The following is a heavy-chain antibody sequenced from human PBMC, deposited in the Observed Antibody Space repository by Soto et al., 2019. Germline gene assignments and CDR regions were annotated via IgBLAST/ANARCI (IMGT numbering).Heavy chain of an antibody. Sequence: GGSLRLSCAASGFTFSSYAMSWVRQAPGKGLEWVSAISGSGCNTYYADSVKGRFTISRDNYKNTLYLQMNSLRAEDTAVYYCSKDLSSGYDYYYVMDVWGQGTMVTVSS. D-gene: IGHD3-22*01. CDR3: SKDLSSGYDYYYVMDV. J-gene: IGHJ6*02. CDR2: ISGSGCNT. CDR1: GFTFSSYA. V-gene: IGHV3-23*01.